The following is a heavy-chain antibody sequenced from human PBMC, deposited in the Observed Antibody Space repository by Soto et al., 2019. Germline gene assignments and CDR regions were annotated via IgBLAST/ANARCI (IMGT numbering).Heavy chain of an antibody. Sequence: QVQLVQSGAEVKKPGALVKVSCKASGYTFITYGINWVRQAPGQGLEWMAWISAYNGNTYYAQNFQGRVTITTDTSTSTAYMELRSLRSDDTAIYYCARGTYKDFWGQGTLVTVSS. D-gene: IGHD1-1*01. CDR2: ISAYNGNT. CDR1: GYTFITYG. V-gene: IGHV1-18*01. J-gene: IGHJ4*02. CDR3: ARGTYKDF.